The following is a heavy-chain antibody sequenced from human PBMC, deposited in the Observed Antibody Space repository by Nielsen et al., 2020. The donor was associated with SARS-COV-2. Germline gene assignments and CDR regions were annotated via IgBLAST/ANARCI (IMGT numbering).Heavy chain of an antibody. CDR2: IKQDGSEK. D-gene: IGHD1-7*01. V-gene: IGHV3-7*03. CDR1: GFTFSSYW. Sequence: GESLKISCAASGFTFSSYWMSWVRQAPGKGLEWVANIKQDGSEKYYVDSVKGRFTISRDNAKNSLYLQMSSLRAEDTAVYYCAREQGRSGNYEVHYYGMDVWGQGTTVTVSS. CDR3: AREQGRSGNYEVHYYGMDV. J-gene: IGHJ6*02.